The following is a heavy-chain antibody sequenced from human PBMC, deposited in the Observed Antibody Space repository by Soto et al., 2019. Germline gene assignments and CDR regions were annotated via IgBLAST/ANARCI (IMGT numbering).Heavy chain of an antibody. J-gene: IGHJ6*02. CDR1: GFTFSSYW. CDR2: INSDGSST. V-gene: IGHV3-74*01. D-gene: IGHD3-3*01. CDR3: ARDRLNYDFWSGYHSYYYGMDV. Sequence: PGGSLRLSCAASGFTFSSYWMHWVRQAPGKGLVWVSRINSDGSSTSYADSVKGRFTISRDNAKNTLYLQMNSLRAEDTAVYYCARDRLNYDFWSGYHSYYYGMDVWGQGTTVTVYS.